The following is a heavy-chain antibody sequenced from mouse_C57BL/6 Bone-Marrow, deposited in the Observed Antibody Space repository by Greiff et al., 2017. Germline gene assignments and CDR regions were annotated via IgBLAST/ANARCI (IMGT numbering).Heavy chain of an antibody. CDR2: IYPSDSET. D-gene: IGHD1-1*01. V-gene: IGHV1-61*01. CDR3: ARGDYSSSGYYFDY. CDR1: GYTFTSYW. J-gene: IGHJ2*01. Sequence: QVQLQQPGAELVRPGSSVKLSCKASGYTFTSYWMDWVKQRPGQGLEWIGNIYPSDSETHYNQKFKDKATLTVDKSSSTAYMQLSRLTSEDSAVYYCARGDYSSSGYYFDYWGQGTTLTVTS.